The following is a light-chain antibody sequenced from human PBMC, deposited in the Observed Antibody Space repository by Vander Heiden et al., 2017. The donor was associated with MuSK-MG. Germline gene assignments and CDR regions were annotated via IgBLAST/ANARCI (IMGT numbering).Light chain of an antibody. CDR3: LQYGSSPWT. CDR2: GAS. CDR1: QSVSSSY. J-gene: IGKJ1*01. V-gene: IGKV3-20*01. Sequence: EIVLTQSPGTLSLSPGERATLSCRASQSVSSSYLAWYQQNPGQAPRLLIYGASSRATGIPDRFSGSGSGTDFTLTISRLEPEDFAVYYCLQYGSSPWTFGQGTKVEIK.